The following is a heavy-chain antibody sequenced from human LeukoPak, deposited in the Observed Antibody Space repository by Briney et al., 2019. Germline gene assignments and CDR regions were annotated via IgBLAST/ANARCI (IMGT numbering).Heavy chain of an antibody. V-gene: IGHV3-23*01. CDR1: GFTLRSYA. Sequence: GGSLRLSWAASGFTLRSYAMRWVRQAPGKGLEWVSGISGSGANTFYADSVKGRFTISRDNSKKTLYLQMNSLTDGDTAVYYCAPLETTWGQGTLVTVSS. CDR2: ISGSGANT. CDR3: APLETT. J-gene: IGHJ4*02. D-gene: IGHD4-17*01.